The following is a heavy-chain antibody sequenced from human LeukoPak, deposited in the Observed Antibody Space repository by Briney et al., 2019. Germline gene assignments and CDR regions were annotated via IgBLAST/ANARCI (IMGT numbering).Heavy chain of an antibody. CDR3: ARDYYDRNDAFDI. D-gene: IGHD3-22*01. Sequence: SETLSLTCTVSGGSISSYYWSWIRQPPGKGLEWIGYIYYSGSTNYNPSLKSRVTIPVDTSKNQCSLKLSSVTAADTAVYYCARDYYDRNDAFDIWGQGTMVTVSS. CDR1: GGSISSYY. J-gene: IGHJ3*02. V-gene: IGHV4-59*01. CDR2: IYYSGST.